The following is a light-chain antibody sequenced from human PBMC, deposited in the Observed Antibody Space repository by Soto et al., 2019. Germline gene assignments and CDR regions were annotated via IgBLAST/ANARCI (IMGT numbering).Light chain of an antibody. CDR1: QSVTYN. CDR2: GAF. V-gene: IGKV3-15*01. Sequence: EIVMTQSPATLSVSPGETATLSCRASQSVTYNLAWYQQKPGQGPRLLIYGAFTRATGIPARFSGSGSGTEFTLNISRLQSEDFAVYYCQQYKNWPPLTFGGGTKVEIK. CDR3: QQYKNWPPLT. J-gene: IGKJ4*01.